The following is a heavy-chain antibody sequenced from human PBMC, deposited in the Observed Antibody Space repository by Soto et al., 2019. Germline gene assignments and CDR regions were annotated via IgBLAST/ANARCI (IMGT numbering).Heavy chain of an antibody. CDR3: ARYRSLDP. D-gene: IGHD3-16*02. V-gene: IGHV3-7*03. J-gene: IGHJ5*02. CDR1: GFILRNYW. Sequence: EVQLVESGGGLVQPGGSLRLSCADSGFILRNYWMSWVRQAPGMGLQWVASIKEDGSEKYYVDPVKGRFTISRENAKNPLYQQMTSLRAEDTAVYYCARYRSLDPWGQGILVTVSS. CDR2: IKEDGSEK.